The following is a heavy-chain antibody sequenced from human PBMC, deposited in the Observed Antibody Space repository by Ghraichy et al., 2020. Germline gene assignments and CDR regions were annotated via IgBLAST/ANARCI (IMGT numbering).Heavy chain of an antibody. CDR1: GFTFSSYA. CDR2: ISGSGGST. J-gene: IGHJ4*02. Sequence: GGSLRLSCAASGFTFSSYAMSWVRQAPGKGLEWVSAISGSGGSTYYADSVKGRFTISRDNSKNTLYLQMNSLRAEDTAVFYCATSSRSITMIAGGGFDCWGQGTLVTVSS. CDR3: ATSSRSITMIAGGGFDC. D-gene: IGHD3-22*01. V-gene: IGHV3-23*01.